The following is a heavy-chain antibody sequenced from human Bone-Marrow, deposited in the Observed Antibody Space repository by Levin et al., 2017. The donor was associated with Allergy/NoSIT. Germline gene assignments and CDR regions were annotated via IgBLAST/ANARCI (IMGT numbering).Heavy chain of an antibody. Sequence: ASVKVSCKSSGYSFTDFYVHWVRQAPGLGLEWMGLINPNSGGTKYAQKFQGRVTMTRDTSISTAYMELTRLRSDDTAVYYCARSLVGATFDFWGQGTLVTVSS. CDR2: INPNSGGT. J-gene: IGHJ4*01. D-gene: IGHD1-26*01. V-gene: IGHV1-2*02. CDR3: ARSLVGATFDF. CDR1: GYSFTDFY.